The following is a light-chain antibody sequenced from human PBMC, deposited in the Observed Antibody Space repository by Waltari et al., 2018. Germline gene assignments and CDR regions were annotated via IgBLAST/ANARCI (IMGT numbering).Light chain of an antibody. CDR2: GAS. V-gene: IGKV3-20*01. Sequence: DIVLTQSPGTLSLSPGERATLSCRASQSGTSNYLAWYQQNPGQAPRLPIFGASSRATGIPDRFSGSGSGTDFTLTISRLEPEDFAVYYCQHYVSSPLTFGQGTKVEIK. CDR3: QHYVSSPLT. CDR1: QSGTSNY. J-gene: IGKJ1*01.